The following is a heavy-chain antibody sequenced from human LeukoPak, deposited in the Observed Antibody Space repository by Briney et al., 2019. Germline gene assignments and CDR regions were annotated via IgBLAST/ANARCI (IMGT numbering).Heavy chain of an antibody. V-gene: IGHV3-23*01. CDR2: ISGSGANT. CDR1: AFTFSTSA. Sequence: PGGSLRLSCAASAFTFSTSAMAWVRRAPEKGLEWVSSISGSGANTYYADSVGGRFTISRDNSKNTLYLQMNSLRAEDTAVYYCAKFLSGATILWGQGTLVSVSS. J-gene: IGHJ4*02. D-gene: IGHD1-26*01. CDR3: AKFLSGATIL.